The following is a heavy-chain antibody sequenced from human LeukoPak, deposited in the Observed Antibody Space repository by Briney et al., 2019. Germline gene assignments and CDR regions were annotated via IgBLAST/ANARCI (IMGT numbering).Heavy chain of an antibody. CDR2: IKSKTDGGTT. J-gene: IGHJ4*02. Sequence: AGGSPRLSCAASGFTFSNAWMSWVRQAPGKGLERVGRIKSKTDGGTTDYAAPVKGRFTISRDDSKNTLYLQMNSLKTEDTAVYYCTTDRPYSSGLYYFDYWGQGTLVTVSS. D-gene: IGHD6-19*01. CDR3: TTDRPYSSGLYYFDY. V-gene: IGHV3-15*01. CDR1: GFTFSNAW.